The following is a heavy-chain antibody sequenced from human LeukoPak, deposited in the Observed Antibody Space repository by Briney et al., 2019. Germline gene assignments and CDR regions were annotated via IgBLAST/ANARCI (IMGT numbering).Heavy chain of an antibody. V-gene: IGHV4-59*01. J-gene: IGHJ4*02. CDR2: IYHTGST. CDR1: GGSISTYY. D-gene: IGHD6-6*01. CDR3: ARFSSSGPYYFDY. Sequence: PSETLSLTCTVSGGSISTYYWSWIRQPPGKGLEWIGFIYHTGSTTYNPSLKSRVTISVDTSKKQFSLKLSSVTAADTDVYYCARFSSSGPYYFDYWGQGTLVTVSS.